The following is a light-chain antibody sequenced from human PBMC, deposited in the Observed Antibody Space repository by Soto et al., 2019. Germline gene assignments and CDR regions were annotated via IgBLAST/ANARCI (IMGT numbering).Light chain of an antibody. CDR1: QSVGRN. CDR3: QEYSKWPLFT. V-gene: IGKV3-15*01. CDR2: AAS. J-gene: IGKJ3*01. Sequence: EIVVTQSPGILSVSPGDRATLSCRASQSVGRNLAWYQQKPGQAPTLLIYAASTRAAGLPASFSGSGSGTDFNLTISSLQSEDFAVYYCQEYSKWPLFTFGPGTRVDIK.